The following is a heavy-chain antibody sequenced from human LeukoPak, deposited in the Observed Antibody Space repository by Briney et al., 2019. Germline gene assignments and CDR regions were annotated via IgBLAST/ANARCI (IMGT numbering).Heavy chain of an antibody. CDR3: AREVAVAGGFDY. CDR2: IYSGGST. J-gene: IGHJ4*02. D-gene: IGHD6-19*01. Sequence: GGSLRLSCAASGFTFTDYPLSWLRQAPGKGLEWVSVIYSGGSTYYADSVKGRFTISRDNSKNTLYLQMNSLRAEDTAVYYCAREVAVAGGFDYWGQGTLVTVSS. CDR1: GFTFTDYP. V-gene: IGHV3-53*01.